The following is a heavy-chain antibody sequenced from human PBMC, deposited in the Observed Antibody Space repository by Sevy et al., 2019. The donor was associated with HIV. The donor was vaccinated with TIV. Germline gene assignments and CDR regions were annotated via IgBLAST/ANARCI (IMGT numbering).Heavy chain of an antibody. Sequence: SETLSLTCAVSNYSISSGYYWGWIRQSPGKGLEWIGNSYHSRSTYYNPSLKSRVTISVDASKNYFSLRLTSVTAADTAVYYCARASGGDRLDYYGMDVWGQGTTVTVSS. CDR1: NYSISSGYY. V-gene: IGHV4-38-2*01. J-gene: IGHJ6*02. CDR2: SYHSRST. D-gene: IGHD2-15*01. CDR3: ARASGGDRLDYYGMDV.